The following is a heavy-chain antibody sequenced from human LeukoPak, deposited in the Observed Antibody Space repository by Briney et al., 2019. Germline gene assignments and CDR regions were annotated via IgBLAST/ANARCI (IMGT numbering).Heavy chain of an antibody. D-gene: IGHD3-3*01. V-gene: IGHV3-7*04. CDR1: GFTFSSYW. CDR3: ARGGYYAATDI. Sequence: PGGSLRLSCAASGFTFSSYWMSWVRQAPGKGLEWVANIKEDGSEKYYVDSVKGRFTISRDNAKNSLYLQMNSLRAEDTAVYYCARGGYYAATDIWGQGALVTVSS. J-gene: IGHJ4*02. CDR2: IKEDGSEK.